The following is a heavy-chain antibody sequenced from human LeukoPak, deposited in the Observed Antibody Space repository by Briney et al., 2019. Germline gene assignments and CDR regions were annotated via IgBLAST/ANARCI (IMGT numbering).Heavy chain of an antibody. CDR2: IIPILGIA. D-gene: IGHD3-16*01. Sequence: SVKVSCKASGGTFSSYAISWVRQAPGQGLEWMGRIIPILGIANYAQKFQSRVTITADKSTSTAYMELSSLRSEDTAVYYCATLGGSDDAFDIWGQGAMVTVSS. CDR1: GGTFSSYA. CDR3: ATLGGSDDAFDI. J-gene: IGHJ3*02. V-gene: IGHV1-69*04.